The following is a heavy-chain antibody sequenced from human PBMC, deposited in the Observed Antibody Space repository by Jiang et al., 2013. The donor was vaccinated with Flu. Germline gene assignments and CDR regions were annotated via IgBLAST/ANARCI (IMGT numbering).Heavy chain of an antibody. CDR3: ARHNGASAHQRSLPGNNWFDP. D-gene: IGHD6-13*01. J-gene: IGHJ5*01. Sequence: GAEVKKPGESLRISCKGSGYSFTSYWISWVRQMPGKGLEWMGRIDPSDSYTNYSPSFQGHVNISADRSISTAFLQWXSLKASDTAMYYCARHNGASAHQRSLPGNNWFDPWGQGTLVTVSS. CDR2: IDPSDSYT. V-gene: IGHV5-10-1*01. CDR1: GYSFTSYW.